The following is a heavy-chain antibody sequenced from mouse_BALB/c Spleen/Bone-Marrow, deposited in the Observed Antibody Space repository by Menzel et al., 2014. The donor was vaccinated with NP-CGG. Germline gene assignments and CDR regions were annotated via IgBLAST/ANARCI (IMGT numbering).Heavy chain of an antibody. CDR1: GYSFTGYY. J-gene: IGHJ4*01. CDR3: ARDAMDY. CDR2: VNPNNGGT. Sequence: SGPDLVKPGASLKISCKASGYSFTGYYMYWLKQSHGKSLEWIGRVNPNNGGTTYNQKFKDKAILTVDKSSTIAYMELRSLPSEDSAVYYCARDAMDYWGQGTSVTVSS. V-gene: IGHV1-18*01.